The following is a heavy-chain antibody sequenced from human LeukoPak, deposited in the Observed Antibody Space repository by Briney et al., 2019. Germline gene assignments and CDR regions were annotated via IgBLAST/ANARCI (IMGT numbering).Heavy chain of an antibody. Sequence: PSETLSLTCTVSGGSISTYYWSWIRQPPGKGLEWIGYIYYSGSINCNPSLKSRVTISVDTSKNQFSLKLSSVTAADTAVYYCARESVPAAMFFDYWGQGTLVTVSS. D-gene: IGHD2-2*01. V-gene: IGHV4-59*12. J-gene: IGHJ4*02. CDR2: IYYSGSI. CDR3: ARESVPAAMFFDY. CDR1: GGSISTYY.